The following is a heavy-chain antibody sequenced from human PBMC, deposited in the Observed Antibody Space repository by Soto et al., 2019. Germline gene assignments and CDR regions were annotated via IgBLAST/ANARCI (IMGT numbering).Heavy chain of an antibody. CDR3: AGITMVRRVSWPSMDV. J-gene: IGHJ6*03. D-gene: IGHD3-10*01. CDR2: ISAYNGNT. V-gene: IGHV1-18*01. Sequence: ASVKVSCKASGYTFTRYGISWVRQAPGQELEWMGWISAYNGNTNYAQKLQGRVTMTTDTSTSTAYMELRSLRSDDTAVYYCAGITMVRRVSWPSMDVWGKETMLTASS. CDR1: GYTFTRYG.